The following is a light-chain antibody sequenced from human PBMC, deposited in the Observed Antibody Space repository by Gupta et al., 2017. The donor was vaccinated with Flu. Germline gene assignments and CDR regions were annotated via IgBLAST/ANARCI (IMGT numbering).Light chain of an antibody. CDR2: EVR. J-gene: IGLJ3*02. V-gene: IGLV2-14*01. CDR3: SSYTGSGTV. Sequence: QSALTQPASVSGSPGQSITLSCTGTSSDVGAYNYVSWYQQHPAEAPELMIYEVRYRPSGISNRFSGSKSGNTASLTIAGLQAGDEADYYCSSYTGSGTVFGGGTKVAVL. CDR1: SSDVGAYNY.